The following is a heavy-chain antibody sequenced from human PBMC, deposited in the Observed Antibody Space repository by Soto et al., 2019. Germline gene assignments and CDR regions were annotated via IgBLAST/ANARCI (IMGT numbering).Heavy chain of an antibody. Sequence: PSETLSLTCTVSGGPISSYYWSWIRQPPGKGLEWIGYIYYSGSTNYNPSLKSRVTISVDTSKNQFSLKLSSVTAADTAVYYCARRWGRTFDYWGQGTLVTVS. J-gene: IGHJ4*02. D-gene: IGHD7-27*01. V-gene: IGHV4-59*08. CDR1: GGPISSYY. CDR2: IYYSGST. CDR3: ARRWGRTFDY.